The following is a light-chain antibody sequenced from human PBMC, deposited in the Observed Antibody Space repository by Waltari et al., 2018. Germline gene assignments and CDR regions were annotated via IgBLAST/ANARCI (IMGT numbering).Light chain of an antibody. CDR1: SSDVGRYNY. V-gene: IGLV2-14*01. CDR3: ASYIPGSTLV. J-gene: IGLJ3*02. Sequence: QSALTQPASVSGSPGQSITISCTGSSSDVGRYNYVSCYQQFPDRPPKLMIYDVTNRPSGVSNRFSGSKSANTASLTISGLQPEDEADYYCASYIPGSTLVFGGGTKLTVL. CDR2: DVT.